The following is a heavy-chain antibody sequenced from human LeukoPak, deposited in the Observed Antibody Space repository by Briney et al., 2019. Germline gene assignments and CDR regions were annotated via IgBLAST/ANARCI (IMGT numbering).Heavy chain of an antibody. J-gene: IGHJ4*02. Sequence: SETLSLTCTVAGGSISNYFWSWIRQPPGKGLEWVGHVFYNGSTNYNPSLKSRVTISVDTSRNQFSLKLSSVTAADTAVYYCARGGIPDYWGQGILVTVSS. CDR3: ARGGIPDY. V-gene: IGHV4-59*08. CDR1: GGSISNYF. CDR2: VFYNGST. D-gene: IGHD2-21*01.